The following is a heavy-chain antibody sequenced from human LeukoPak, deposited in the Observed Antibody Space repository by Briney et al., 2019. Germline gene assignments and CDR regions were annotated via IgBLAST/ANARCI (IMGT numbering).Heavy chain of an antibody. J-gene: IGHJ3*02. CDR1: GGSISSYY. CDR2: IYTSGST. Sequence: PSETLSLTCTVSGGSISSYYWSWIRQPAGKGLEWIGRIYTSGSTNYNPSLKSRVTMSVDTSKNQFSLKLSSVTAADTAVYYCARELNSSGYFASDIWGQGTMVTVSS. V-gene: IGHV4-4*07. D-gene: IGHD3-22*01. CDR3: ARELNSSGYFASDI.